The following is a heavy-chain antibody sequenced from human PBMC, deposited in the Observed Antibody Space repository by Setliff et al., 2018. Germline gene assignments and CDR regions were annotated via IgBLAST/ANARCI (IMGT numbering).Heavy chain of an antibody. CDR1: GGSISSYY. V-gene: IGHV4-59*08. CDR2: IFFSGTT. D-gene: IGHD3-3*01. J-gene: IGHJ6*03. CDR3: ARMSGFLYMDV. Sequence: PSETLSLTCTVSGGSISSYYWSWLRQPPGKGLEWIGYIFFSGTTSYNPSLKSRVTISGDTSKNQFSLKLTSMTAADTAVYFCARMSGFLYMDVWGKGTTVTVSS.